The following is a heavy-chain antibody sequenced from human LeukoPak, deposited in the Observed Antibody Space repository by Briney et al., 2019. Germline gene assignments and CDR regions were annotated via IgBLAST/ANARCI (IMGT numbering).Heavy chain of an antibody. V-gene: IGHV4-59*01. CDR2: IYYSGST. CDR1: GGSISSYY. J-gene: IGHJ4*02. D-gene: IGHD4-17*01. CDR3: ARGDGDFDY. Sequence: ASETLSLTCTVSGGSISSYYWSWIRQPPGKGLEWIGCIYYSGSTNYNPSLKSRVTISVDTSKNQFSLKLSSVTAADTAVYYCARGDGDFDYWGQGTLVTVSS.